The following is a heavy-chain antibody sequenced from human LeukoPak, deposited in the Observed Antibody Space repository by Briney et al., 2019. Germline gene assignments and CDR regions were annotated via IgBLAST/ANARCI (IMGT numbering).Heavy chain of an antibody. D-gene: IGHD2-21*02. J-gene: IGHJ4*02. CDR3: ARLGSGDSNY. V-gene: IGHV4-59*01. Sequence: SETLSLTCTVSGDSMSNYHWSWIRQPPGKGLEWIGYIYYSGNTNYNPSLKSRVSISVDTSKKQFSLKLRSVTAADTAVYYCARLGSGDSNYWGQGILVTVSS. CDR1: GDSMSNYH. CDR2: IYYSGNT.